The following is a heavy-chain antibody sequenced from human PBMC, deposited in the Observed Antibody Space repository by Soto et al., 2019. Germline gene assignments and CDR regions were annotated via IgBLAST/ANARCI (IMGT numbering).Heavy chain of an antibody. J-gene: IGHJ4*02. CDR3: AKDGTVTPYYFHY. CDR1: GFTFSSYA. V-gene: IGHV3-23*01. Sequence: GGSLRLSCAASGFTFSSYAMSWVRQAPGKGLEWVSGTSGSGGRTYYADSVKGRFTISRDNSEHTLYLQMNSLRTEDTAVYYCAKDGTVTPYYFHYWGQGT. CDR2: TSGSGGRT. D-gene: IGHD4-17*01.